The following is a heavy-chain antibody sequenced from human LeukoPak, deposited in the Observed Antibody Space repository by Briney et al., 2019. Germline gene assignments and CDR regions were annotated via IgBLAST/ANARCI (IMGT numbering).Heavy chain of an antibody. CDR3: ARGELGIVDEGIYFDY. Sequence: PSETLSLTCTVSGYSISSGYYWGWIRQPPGKGLEWIGSIYHSGSTYYNPSLKSLVTISVDTSKNQFSLKLSSVTAADTAVYYCARGELGIVDEGIYFDYWGQGTLVTVSS. V-gene: IGHV4-38-2*02. J-gene: IGHJ4*02. D-gene: IGHD7-27*01. CDR2: IYHSGST. CDR1: GYSISSGYY.